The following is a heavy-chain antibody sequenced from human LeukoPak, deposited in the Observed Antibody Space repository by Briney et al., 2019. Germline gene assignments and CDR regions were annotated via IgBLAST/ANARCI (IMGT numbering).Heavy chain of an antibody. D-gene: IGHD5-12*01. Sequence: PSETLSLTCAVYGGSFSNYFLSWVRQAPGKGLEWVGEITHHGGTNYNPSLKSRLTISVDTSKNQFSLRLTSVAAADTAVYYCAPIFGGYSDFDSWGQGTLVTVSS. CDR1: GGSFSNYF. J-gene: IGHJ4*02. CDR3: APIFGGYSDFDS. V-gene: IGHV4-34*01. CDR2: ITHHGGT.